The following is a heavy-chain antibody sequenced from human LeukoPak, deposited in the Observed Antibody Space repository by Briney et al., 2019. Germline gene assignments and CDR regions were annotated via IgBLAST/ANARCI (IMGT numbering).Heavy chain of an antibody. D-gene: IGHD3-9*01. Sequence: PGGSLRLSCTASGFSINSYDMNWVRQAPGKGLEWVSSIRPKSDFIYYSDSVRGRFTISRDNADNSLYLQMNSLRAEDTAVYYCARADCSASTCYLRRSWFDPWGLGTLVTVSS. J-gene: IGHJ5*02. CDR1: GFSINSYD. CDR3: ARADCSASTCYLRRSWFDP. V-gene: IGHV3-21*01. CDR2: IRPKSDFI.